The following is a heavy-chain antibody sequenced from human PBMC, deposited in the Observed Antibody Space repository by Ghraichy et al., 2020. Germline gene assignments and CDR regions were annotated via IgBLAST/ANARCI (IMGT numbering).Heavy chain of an antibody. J-gene: IGHJ2*01. D-gene: IGHD5-24*01. Sequence: SVKVSCKASGGTFSSYAISWVRQAPGQGLEWMGGIIPIFGTANYAQKFQGRVTITTDESTSTAYMELSSLRSEDTAVYYCARGDGYNLGWYFDLWGRGTLVTVSS. CDR3: ARGDGYNLGWYFDL. V-gene: IGHV1-69*05. CDR2: IIPIFGTA. CDR1: GGTFSSYA.